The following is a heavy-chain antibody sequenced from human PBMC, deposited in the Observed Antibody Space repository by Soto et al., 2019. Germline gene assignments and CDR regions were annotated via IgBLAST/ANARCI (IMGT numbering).Heavy chain of an antibody. V-gene: IGHV2-5*02. CDR3: AHSRCGGDCLQSYSSHYYYGMDV. J-gene: IGHJ6*02. D-gene: IGHD2-21*02. Sequence: QITLKESGPTLVIPTQTLTVTCTFSGFSLSTGGVGVGWIRQPPGKALEWLALIYWDDDKRYSPSLKSRLTITKDTSKSQVVLTMTNMDPVDTATYYCAHSRCGGDCLQSYSSHYYYGMDVWGQGTTVTVSS. CDR1: GFSLSTGGVG. CDR2: IYWDDDK.